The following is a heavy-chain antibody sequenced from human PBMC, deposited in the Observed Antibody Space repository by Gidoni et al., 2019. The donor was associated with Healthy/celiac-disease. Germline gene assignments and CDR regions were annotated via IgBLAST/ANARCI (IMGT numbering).Heavy chain of an antibody. CDR1: GFTLSSYA. J-gene: IGHJ4*02. V-gene: IGHV3-23*01. Sequence: EVQLLEPGRGLVQPRGSLRRSCAASGFTLSSYAMSCVPPAPGKGLEWVSAISGSGGSTYYAVSVDGRFAISRDNSTNTLYLQMISLRAEDTAVYYCAKVVVPIATYYFDYWGQGTLVTVSS. CDR2: ISGSGGST. D-gene: IGHD2-21*01. CDR3: AKVVVPIATYYFDY.